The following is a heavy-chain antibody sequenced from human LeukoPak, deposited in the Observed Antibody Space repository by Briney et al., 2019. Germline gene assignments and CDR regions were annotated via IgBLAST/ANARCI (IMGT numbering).Heavy chain of an antibody. V-gene: IGHV3-21*01. CDR3: ASGIRERGFDY. J-gene: IGHJ4*02. CDR1: GFTFSSYA. CDR2: ISPTGGAI. Sequence: GGSLRLSCAASGFTFSSYAMHWVRQAPGRGLEWVSSISPTGGAIFYADSLRGRFTISRDNAKNSLFLQMNSLRAKDTAVYFCASGIRERGFDYWGQGTLVTVSS. D-gene: IGHD1-1*01.